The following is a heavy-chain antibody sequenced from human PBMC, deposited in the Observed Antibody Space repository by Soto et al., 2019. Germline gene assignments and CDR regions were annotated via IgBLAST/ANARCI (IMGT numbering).Heavy chain of an antibody. V-gene: IGHV4-31*03. Sequence: ASETLSLTCTVSCGSISSGGYYWSCIRQHPGKGLEWIGYIYYSGSTYYNPSLKSRVTISVDTSKNQFSLKLSSVTAADTAVYYCARDLYGSGSYLFDIGNWFDPWGQGTLVTVSS. CDR2: IYYSGST. D-gene: IGHD3-10*01. CDR1: CGSISSGGYY. CDR3: ARDLYGSGSYLFDIGNWFDP. J-gene: IGHJ5*02.